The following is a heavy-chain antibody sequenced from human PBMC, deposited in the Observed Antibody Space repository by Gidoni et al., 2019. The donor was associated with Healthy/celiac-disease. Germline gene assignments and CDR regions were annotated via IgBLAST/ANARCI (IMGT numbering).Heavy chain of an antibody. CDR2: IWYDGSNK. Sequence: QVQLVESGGGAVQPGRSLRLSCAASGFTFSSYGMHWVRQAPGKGLEWVAVIWYDGSNKYYADSVKGRFTISRDNSKNTLYLQMNSLRAEDTAVYYCARVSRDGAFDIWGQGTMVTVSS. CDR3: ARVSRDGAFDI. CDR1: GFTFSSYG. V-gene: IGHV3-33*01. J-gene: IGHJ3*02.